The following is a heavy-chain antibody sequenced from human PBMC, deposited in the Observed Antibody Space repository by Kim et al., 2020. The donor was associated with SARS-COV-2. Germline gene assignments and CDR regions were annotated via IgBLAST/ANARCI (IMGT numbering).Heavy chain of an antibody. D-gene: IGHD3-10*02. CDR2: IYYSGST. CDR3: ARGPRAVGYFSLAMVAEYYFDY. Sequence: SETLSLTCTVSGGSISSGDYYWSWIRQPPGKGLEWIGYIYYSGSTYYNPSLKSRVTISVDTSKNQFSLKLSSVTAADTAVYYCARGPRAVGYFSLAMVAEYYFDYWGQGTLVTVSS. J-gene: IGHJ4*02. V-gene: IGHV4-30-4*01. CDR1: GGSISSGDYY.